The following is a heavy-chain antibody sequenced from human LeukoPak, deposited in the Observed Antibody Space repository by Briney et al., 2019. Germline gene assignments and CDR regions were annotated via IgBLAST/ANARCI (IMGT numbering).Heavy chain of an antibody. CDR3: ARGNTVITQFDY. CDR1: GGSFSGYY. J-gene: IGHJ4*02. CDR2: INHSGST. V-gene: IGHV4-34*01. D-gene: IGHD4-23*01. Sequence: SETLSLTCAVYGGSFSGYYWSWIRQPPGKGLECIGEINHSGSTNYNPSLKSRVPISVDTSKNQFSLKLNSVTAADTAVYYCARGNTVITQFDYWGQGTLVTVSS.